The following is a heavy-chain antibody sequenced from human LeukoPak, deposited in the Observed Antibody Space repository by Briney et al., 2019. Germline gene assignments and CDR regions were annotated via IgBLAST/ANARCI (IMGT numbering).Heavy chain of an antibody. Sequence: NPSETLSLTCTVSGGSISSYYWSWIRQPPGKGLEWIGYIYYSGSTNYNPSLKSRVTISVDTSKNQFSLKLSSVTAADTAMYYCARVTGGSGWYRRWFDPWGQGTLVTVSS. CDR3: ARVTGGSGWYRRWFDP. D-gene: IGHD6-19*01. V-gene: IGHV4-59*01. J-gene: IGHJ5*02. CDR1: GGSISSYY. CDR2: IYYSGST.